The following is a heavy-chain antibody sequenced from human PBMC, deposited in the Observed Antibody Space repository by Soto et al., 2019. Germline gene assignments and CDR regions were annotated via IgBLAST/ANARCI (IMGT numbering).Heavy chain of an antibody. D-gene: IGHD6-19*01. CDR2: ISWHSGSI. CDR1: GFTFDDYA. V-gene: IGHV3-9*01. J-gene: IGHJ6*02. CDR3: AKGRPPQRSSGWDYYYYGMDV. Sequence: EVQLVESGGGLVQPGRSLRLSCAASGFTFDDYAMHWVRQAPGKGLEWVSGISWHSGSIGYADSVKGRFTISRDNAKNSLYLQMNSLRAEDTALYYCAKGRPPQRSSGWDYYYYGMDVSGQGTTVTVSS.